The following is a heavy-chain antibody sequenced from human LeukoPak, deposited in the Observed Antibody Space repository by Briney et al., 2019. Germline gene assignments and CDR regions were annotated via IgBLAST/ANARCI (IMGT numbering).Heavy chain of an antibody. CDR1: GYTFTGYY. CDR3: ARDRDGMDV. D-gene: IGHD3-10*01. CDR2: INPNSDGT. V-gene: IGHV1-2*02. J-gene: IGHJ6*02. Sequence: ASVKVSCKASGYTFTGYYMHGVRQAPGQGLEWMGWINPNSDGTNYAQKFQGRVTMTRDTSTSTTYMEVSRLRSDDTAVYYCARDRDGMDVWGQGNTVTVSS.